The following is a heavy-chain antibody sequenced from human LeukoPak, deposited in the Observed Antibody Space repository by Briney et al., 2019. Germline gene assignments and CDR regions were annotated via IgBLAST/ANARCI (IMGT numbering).Heavy chain of an antibody. Sequence: ASVKVPCKASGYTFTSYAMHWVRQAPGQRLEWMGWSNAGNGNTKYSQKLQGRVTMTTDTSTSTAYMELRSLRSDDTAVYYCARGTGSYFPFDYWGQGTLVTVSS. CDR3: ARGTGSYFPFDY. V-gene: IGHV1-3*01. J-gene: IGHJ4*02. CDR1: GYTFTSYA. D-gene: IGHD3-10*01. CDR2: SNAGNGNT.